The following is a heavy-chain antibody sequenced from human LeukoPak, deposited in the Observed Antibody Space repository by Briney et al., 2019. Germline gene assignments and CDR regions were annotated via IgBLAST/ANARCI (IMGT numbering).Heavy chain of an antibody. J-gene: IGHJ5*02. CDR2: ISSSSSTI. V-gene: IGHV3-48*01. Sequence: PGGSLRLSCAASGFTFSSYSMNWVRQAPGKGLEWVSYISSSSSTIYYADSVKGRFTISRDNAKNSLYLQMNSLRAEDTAVYYCARSYVQLVPYWFDPWGQGTLVTVSS. CDR1: GFTFSSYS. CDR3: ARSYVQLVPYWFDP. D-gene: IGHD6-6*01.